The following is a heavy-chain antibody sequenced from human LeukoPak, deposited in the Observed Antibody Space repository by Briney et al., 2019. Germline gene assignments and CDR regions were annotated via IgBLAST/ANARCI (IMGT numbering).Heavy chain of an antibody. CDR3: TRGGQNDFWGGYFDY. V-gene: IGHV3-74*01. CDR1: GFTFNGFW. Sequence: GGSLRLSCAASGFTFNGFWMHWVRHVPGKELLWASRINSNGRITSYADSVKGRFTISRDNAKNTLYLQLNSLRAEDTAVYYCTRGGQNDFWGGYFDYWGQGTLVTVSS. J-gene: IGHJ4*02. CDR2: INSNGRIT. D-gene: IGHD3-3*01.